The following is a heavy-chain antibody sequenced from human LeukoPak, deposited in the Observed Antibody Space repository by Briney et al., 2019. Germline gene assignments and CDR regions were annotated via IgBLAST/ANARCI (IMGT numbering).Heavy chain of an antibody. CDR3: TRDLHTWEQLFDY. D-gene: IGHD1-26*01. Sequence: GGSLRLSCTAPGFTFGDYAMSWVRQAPGKGLEWVGFIRSKAYGGTTEYAASVKGRFTISRDDSKSIAYLQMNSLKTEDTAVYYCTRDLHTWEQLFDYWGQGTLVTVSS. J-gene: IGHJ4*02. V-gene: IGHV3-49*04. CDR2: IRSKAYGGTT. CDR1: GFTFGDYA.